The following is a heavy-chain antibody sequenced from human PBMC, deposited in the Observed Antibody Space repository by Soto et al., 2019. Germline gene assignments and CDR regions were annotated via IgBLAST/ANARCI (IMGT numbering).Heavy chain of an antibody. Sequence: EVQLLESGGGLVHPGESLRLSCAGSGFSFSNYAMSWVRQAPGKGLEWVSGISRSGGSTYYADSVKGRFTISRDNSKNTVALQMYSLRAEDTAVYYCAKDRNGDDVGGFAMWGKGRMVTVSS. V-gene: IGHV3-23*01. D-gene: IGHD2-21*02. CDR2: ISRSGGST. CDR3: AKDRNGDDVGGFAM. J-gene: IGHJ3*02. CDR1: GFSFSNYA.